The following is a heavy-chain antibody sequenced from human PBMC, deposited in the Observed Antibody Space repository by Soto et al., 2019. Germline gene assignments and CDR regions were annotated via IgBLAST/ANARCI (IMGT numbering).Heavy chain of an antibody. V-gene: IGHV3-21*01. CDR2: ISSTTNYI. CDR3: ARESEDLTSNFDY. Sequence: NLGGSLRLSCAASGFTFTRYSMNWVRQAPGKGLEWVSSISSTTNYIYYADSMKGRFTVSRDNTKNSVYLEMNSLSAEDTALYYCARESEDLTSNFDYWGQGTLVTVSS. CDR1: GFTFTRYS. J-gene: IGHJ4*02.